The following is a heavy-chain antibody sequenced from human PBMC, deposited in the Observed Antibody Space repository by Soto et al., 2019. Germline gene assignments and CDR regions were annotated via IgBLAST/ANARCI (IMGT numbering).Heavy chain of an antibody. CDR3: ARNHHPEYNFDY. CDR1: GYTFTNYG. Sequence: QVQLVQSGTEVKKPGASVKVSCKASGYTFTNYGISWVRQAPGQGLEWMGWISGYNGNTNYAQKLQGRXXMXTXXSTSTAYMELRSLRSDATAVYYCARNHHPEYNFDYWGQGTLVTVSS. D-gene: IGHD5-18*01. V-gene: IGHV1-18*01. J-gene: IGHJ4*02. CDR2: ISGYNGNT.